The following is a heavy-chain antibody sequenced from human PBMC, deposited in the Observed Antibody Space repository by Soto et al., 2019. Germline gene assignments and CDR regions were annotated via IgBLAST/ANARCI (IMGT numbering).Heavy chain of an antibody. D-gene: IGHD6-6*01. CDR3: TSHSPAARNDY. J-gene: IGHJ4*02. CDR1: GFTFSGSA. V-gene: IGHV3-73*01. CDR2: IRSKANSYAT. Sequence: GESLKISCAASGFTFSGSAMHWVRQASGKGLEWVGRIRSKANSYATAYAASVKGRFTISRDDSKNTAHLQMNSLKTEDTAVYYCTSHSPAARNDYWGQGTLVTVSS.